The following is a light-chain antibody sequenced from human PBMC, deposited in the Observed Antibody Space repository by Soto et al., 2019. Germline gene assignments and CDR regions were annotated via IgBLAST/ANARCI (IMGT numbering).Light chain of an antibody. Sequence: EIVLTQSPGTLSLSPGERATLSCRASQSVSSSYLAWYQQKPGQAPRLLIYGASSRATGIPDRFSGSGSGTDFTLTISRREPEDFAVYYCQQYGSAPPRLTFGGGTNVEIK. CDR3: QQYGSAPPRLT. CDR2: GAS. V-gene: IGKV3-20*01. CDR1: QSVSSSY. J-gene: IGKJ4*01.